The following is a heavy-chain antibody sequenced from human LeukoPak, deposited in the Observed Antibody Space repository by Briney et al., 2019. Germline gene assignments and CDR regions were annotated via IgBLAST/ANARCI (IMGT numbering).Heavy chain of an antibody. CDR3: ANTYSSSWYPLFDS. J-gene: IGHJ4*02. D-gene: IGHD6-13*01. CDR2: ISFDGKVS. CDR1: GFTFNRYG. Sequence: HPGRSLRLSCAASGFTFNRYGVHWVRQAPGKGLEWVAVISFDGKVSYYADPGKGRFTISRDNSKNTLYLQMNSLRAEDTAVYYCANTYSSSWYPLFDSWGQGTLVTVSS. V-gene: IGHV3-30*18.